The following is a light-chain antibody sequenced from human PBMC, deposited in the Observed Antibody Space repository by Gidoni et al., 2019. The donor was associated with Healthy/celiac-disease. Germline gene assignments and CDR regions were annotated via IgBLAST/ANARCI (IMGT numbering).Light chain of an antibody. Sequence: IVLTQSPATLSLSPGERATLSCRASQSVSSYLAWDQQKPGQAPRLLIYDASNRATGIPARFSCSGSGTDFTLTISSLEPEDFAVYYCQQRSNWQTFXGXTKVEIK. J-gene: IGKJ4*01. CDR2: DAS. CDR3: QQRSNWQT. V-gene: IGKV3-11*01. CDR1: QSVSSY.